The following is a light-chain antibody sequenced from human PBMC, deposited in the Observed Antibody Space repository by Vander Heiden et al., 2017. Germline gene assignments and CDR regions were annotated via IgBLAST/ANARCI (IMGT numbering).Light chain of an antibody. Sequence: SSELTQDPAVSVALGQTVRITCQGDSLRSYYASWYQQKPGQAAVLVIYGKNNRPSGIPDRFSGSSSGNTASLTITGAQAEDEADYYCDSRDSSGNHLEVFGGGTKLTVL. CDR2: GKN. CDR3: DSRDSSGNHLEV. V-gene: IGLV3-19*01. CDR1: SLRSYY. J-gene: IGLJ2*01.